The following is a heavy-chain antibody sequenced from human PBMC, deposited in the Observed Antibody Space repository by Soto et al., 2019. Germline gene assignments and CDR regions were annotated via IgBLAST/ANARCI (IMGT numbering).Heavy chain of an antibody. Sequence: QVQLVESGGGVVQPGRSLRLSCAGSGFTFSNYGLHWVRQAPGKGLEWVAVISYDGSHKYYADSVKGRFTISRDNSNNMLYQQMDGLRAEDTAVYYCAKDGAPLYCGRSSCPPAGAYWGQGTMFTFSS. CDR1: GFTFSNYG. J-gene: IGHJ4*02. CDR3: AKDGAPLYCGRSSCPPAGAY. D-gene: IGHD2-15*01. V-gene: IGHV3-30*18. CDR2: ISYDGSHK.